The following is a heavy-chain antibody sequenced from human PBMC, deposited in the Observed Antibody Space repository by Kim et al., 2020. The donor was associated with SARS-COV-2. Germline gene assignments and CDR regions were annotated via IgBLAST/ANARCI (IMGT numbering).Heavy chain of an antibody. D-gene: IGHD3-10*01. CDR1: SGAINNYY. Sequence: SETLSLTCTVSSGAINNYYWTWIRQPPGKGLEWIGYIHYSGSTAYNPSLKSRVSISQDTTKNQFSLEMRSVTAADTAIYYCARRTYGRTGAFDIWGQGT. V-gene: IGHV4-59*08. CDR3: ARRTYGRTGAFDI. CDR2: IHYSGST. J-gene: IGHJ3*02.